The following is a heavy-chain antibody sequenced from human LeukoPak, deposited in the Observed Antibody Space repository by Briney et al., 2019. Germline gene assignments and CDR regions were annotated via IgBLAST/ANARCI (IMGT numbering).Heavy chain of an antibody. D-gene: IGHD2-2*02. J-gene: IGHJ4*02. CDR3: ARLPIVVPAAIGRGDY. V-gene: IGHV3-23*01. CDR2: ISGSGGST. Sequence: PGGSLRLSCAASGFTFSSYAMSWVRQAPGKGLEWVSAISGSGGSTYYADSVKGRFTISRDNSKNTLYLQMNSLRAEDTAVYYCARLPIVVPAAIGRGDYWGQGTPVTVSS. CDR1: GFTFSSYA.